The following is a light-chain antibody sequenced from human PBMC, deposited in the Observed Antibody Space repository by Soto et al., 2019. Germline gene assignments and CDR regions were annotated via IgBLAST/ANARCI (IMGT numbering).Light chain of an antibody. CDR3: QQYETCTPGGT. J-gene: IGKJ1*01. Sequence: VVLTQSPVTLSVSPGEGATLSCRASQSVGRNLAWYQQTPGQAPRLLIYGASTRAAGIPVRDTGSGPGSEFRLTIPSLQCEDFAVYYCQQYETCTPGGTFAQGTRVDI. V-gene: IGKV3-15*01. CDR1: QSVGRN. CDR2: GAS.